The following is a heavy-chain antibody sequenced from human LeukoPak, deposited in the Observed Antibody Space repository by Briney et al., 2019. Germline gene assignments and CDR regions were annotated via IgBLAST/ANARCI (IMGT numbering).Heavy chain of an antibody. Sequence: GGSLRLSCAASGFTFCSYVVSWVPQAPGKRLGWVSAISGCGGCKYYADAVKGRFTISRDNSKNTLYLQMNSLRAEDTAVYYRAKAPVAYCSGGRCYSDAFDIWGQGTMVTVSS. CDR3: AKAPVAYCSGGRCYSDAFDI. V-gene: IGHV3-23*01. J-gene: IGHJ3*02. CDR2: ISGCGGCK. D-gene: IGHD2-15*01. CDR1: GFTFCSYV.